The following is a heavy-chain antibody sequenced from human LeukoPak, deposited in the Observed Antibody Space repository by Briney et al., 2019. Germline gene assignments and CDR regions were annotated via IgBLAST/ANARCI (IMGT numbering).Heavy chain of an antibody. CDR2: IIPIFGTA. J-gene: IGHJ4*02. Sequence: ASVKVSCKASGYTFSSYAISWVRQAPGQGLEWMGGIIPIFGTANYAQKFQGRVTITADESTSTAYMELSSLRSEDTAVYYCARAQSGRYIADYWGQGTLVTVSS. CDR3: ARAQSGRYIADY. CDR1: GYTFSSYA. V-gene: IGHV1-69*13. D-gene: IGHD3-9*01.